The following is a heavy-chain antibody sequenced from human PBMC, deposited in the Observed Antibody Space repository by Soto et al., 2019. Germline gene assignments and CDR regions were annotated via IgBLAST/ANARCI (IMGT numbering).Heavy chain of an antibody. CDR2: ISAYNGNT. Sequence: GASVKVSCKASGYTFTCYGTSWVRQAPGQGLEWMGWISAYNGNTNYAQKLQGRVTMTTDTSTSTAYMELRSLRSDDTAVYYCARLWQQLVPELLDPWGQGTLVTVSS. CDR3: ARLWQQLVPELLDP. V-gene: IGHV1-18*01. D-gene: IGHD6-13*01. CDR1: GYTFTCYG. J-gene: IGHJ5*02.